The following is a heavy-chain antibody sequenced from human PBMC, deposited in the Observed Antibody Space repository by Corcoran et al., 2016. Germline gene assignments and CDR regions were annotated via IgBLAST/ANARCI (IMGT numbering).Heavy chain of an antibody. CDR3: AKVGEPGYQLLHYYYGMDV. D-gene: IGHD2-2*01. Sequence: QVQLVESGGGVVQPGRSLRLSCAASGFTFSSYGMHWVRQAPGKGLEWVAVISYDGSNKYYADSVKGRFTISRDNSKNTLYLQMKSMRAEDTAVYYCAKVGEPGYQLLHYYYGMDVWGQGTTVTVSS. V-gene: IGHV3-30*18. J-gene: IGHJ6*02. CDR1: GFTFSSYG. CDR2: ISYDGSNK.